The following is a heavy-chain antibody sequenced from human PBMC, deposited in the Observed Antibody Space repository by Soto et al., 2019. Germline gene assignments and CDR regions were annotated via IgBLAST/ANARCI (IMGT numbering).Heavy chain of an antibody. CDR3: AKRFYREEDDYNFFDS. Sequence: GGSLRLSCSASGFTFSNCAMSWVRQAPGKGLEWVSTISGRGGSTYYADSVKGRLTISRDNSKNTLFLQMNSLRAEDTAVYYCAKRFYREEDDYNFFDSWGQGTLVTVSS. CDR1: GFTFSNCA. V-gene: IGHV3-23*01. D-gene: IGHD4-4*01. CDR2: ISGRGGST. J-gene: IGHJ4*02.